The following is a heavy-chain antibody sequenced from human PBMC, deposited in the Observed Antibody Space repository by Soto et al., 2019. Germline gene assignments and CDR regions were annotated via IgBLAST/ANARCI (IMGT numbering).Heavy chain of an antibody. CDR2: ISSSGSYI. CDR1: GFTFSSYS. J-gene: IGHJ4*02. V-gene: IGHV3-21*01. CDR3: ARPRPSIAAF. D-gene: IGHD6-13*01. Sequence: GGSLRLSCAASGFTFSSYSMNWVRQAPGKGLEWVSSISSSGSYIYYADSVKGRFTISRDNAKNSLYLQMNSLRAEDTAVYYCARPRPSIAAFWGQGTLVTVSS.